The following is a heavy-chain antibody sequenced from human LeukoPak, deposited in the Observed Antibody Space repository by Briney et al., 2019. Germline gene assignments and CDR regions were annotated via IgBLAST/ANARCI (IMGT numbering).Heavy chain of an antibody. D-gene: IGHD6-19*01. Sequence: PGGSLRLSCAASGFTFSNAWMSWVRQAPGKGLEWVGRIKSKTDGGTTDYAAPVKGRFTISRDDSKNTLYLQMNSLKTEDTAVYYCTTDPSQWLVQVDYWGQGTLVTVSS. CDR3: TTDPSQWLVQVDY. CDR2: IKSKTDGGTT. J-gene: IGHJ4*02. V-gene: IGHV3-15*01. CDR1: GFTFSNAW.